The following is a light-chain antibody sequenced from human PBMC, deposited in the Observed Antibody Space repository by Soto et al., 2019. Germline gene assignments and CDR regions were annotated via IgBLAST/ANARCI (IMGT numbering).Light chain of an antibody. CDR1: QSVSRH. CDR3: QQYGSSPWT. CDR2: DAS. J-gene: IGKJ1*01. V-gene: IGKV3-11*01. Sequence: EIVLTQSPATLSLSPGARAPLSCRASQSVSRHLAWYQQKPGQAPRLLIYDASNRATGIPARFSGSGSGTDFTLTISRLEPEDFAVYYCQQYGSSPWTFGQGTKVDIK.